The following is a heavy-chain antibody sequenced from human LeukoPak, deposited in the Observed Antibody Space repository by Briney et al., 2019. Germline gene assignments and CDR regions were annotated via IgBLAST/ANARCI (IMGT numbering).Heavy chain of an antibody. CDR1: GFTLNGYT. CDR2: ISTNTAYI. J-gene: IGHJ4*02. V-gene: IGHV3-21*04. Sequence: GGSLRLSCAVSGFTLNGYTMNWVRQAPGKGLEWVSSISTNTAYIYEADSVKGRFTISRDNSKNTLYLQMNSLRAEDTAVYYCAKEFQWLVRGGDYWGQGTLVTVSS. D-gene: IGHD6-19*01. CDR3: AKEFQWLVRGGDY.